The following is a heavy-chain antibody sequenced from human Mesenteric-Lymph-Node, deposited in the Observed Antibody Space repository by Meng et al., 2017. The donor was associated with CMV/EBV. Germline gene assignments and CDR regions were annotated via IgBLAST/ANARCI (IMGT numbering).Heavy chain of an antibody. CDR2: INAGDGAT. V-gene: IGHV1-3*01. D-gene: IGHD3-10*01. J-gene: IGHJ4*02. CDR3: AREVLLWFGELGH. Sequence: QASGYSFTTYIIHWVRQAPGQRLEWMGWINAGDGATKYSQKFQGRVSMTRDTSATTAYMELSGLRSDDTAVYYCAREVLLWFGELGHWGQGTLVTVSS. CDR1: GYSFTTYI.